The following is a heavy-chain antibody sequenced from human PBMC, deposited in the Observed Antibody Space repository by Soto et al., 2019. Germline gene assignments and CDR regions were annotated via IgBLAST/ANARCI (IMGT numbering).Heavy chain of an antibody. CDR3: ATTSWYYYDTKVYYYGMDV. J-gene: IGHJ6*02. V-gene: IGHV4-59*01. CDR1: GGSISNYY. CDR2: IYYSGST. D-gene: IGHD3-22*01. Sequence: SETLSLTCTVSGGSISNYYWSWIRQPPGKGLEWIGYIYYSGSTNYNPSLKSRVTISVDTSKNQFSLKLSSVTAADTAVYYCATTSWYYYDTKVYYYGMDVWGQGTTVTVS.